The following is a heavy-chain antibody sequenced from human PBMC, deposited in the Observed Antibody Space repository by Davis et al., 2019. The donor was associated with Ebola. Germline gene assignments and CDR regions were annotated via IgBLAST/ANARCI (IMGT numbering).Heavy chain of an antibody. V-gene: IGHV4-39*01. Sequence: MPSETLSLTCTVSGGSISSSSYYWGWIRQPPGKGLEWIGSIYYSGSTYYNPSLKSRVTISVDTSKNQFSLKLSSVTAADTAVYYCARQALSGKESYYDYVWDDHYYGMDVWGQGTTVTVSS. CDR1: GGSISSSSYY. D-gene: IGHD3-16*01. CDR3: ARQALSGKESYYDYVWDDHYYGMDV. CDR2: IYYSGST. J-gene: IGHJ6*02.